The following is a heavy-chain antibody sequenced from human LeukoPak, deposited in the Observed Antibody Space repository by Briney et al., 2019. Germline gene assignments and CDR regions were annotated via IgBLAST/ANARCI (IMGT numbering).Heavy chain of an antibody. Sequence: SETLSLTRAVYGGSFSGYYWSWIRQPPGKGLECIGEINHSGSTNYNSSLKSRVTISIDTSKNQFSLKLSSVTAADTAVYYCARVDSDYWGQGTLVTVSS. CDR3: ARVDSDY. CDR1: GGSFSGYY. J-gene: IGHJ4*02. D-gene: IGHD2-2*03. V-gene: IGHV4-34*01. CDR2: INHSGST.